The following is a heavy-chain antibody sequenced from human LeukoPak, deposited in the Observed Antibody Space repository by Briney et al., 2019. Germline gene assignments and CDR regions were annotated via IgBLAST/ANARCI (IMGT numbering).Heavy chain of an antibody. D-gene: IGHD2-15*01. CDR1: GASISSYY. CDR2: IYYSGST. CDR3: ARKGRYCSGGSCQRGYYYYYMDV. Sequence: SETLSLTCSVSGASISSYYWSWIRQPPGKGLEWIGYIYYSGSTNYNPSLKSRVTISVDTSKNQFSLKLSSVTAADTAVYYCARKGRYCSGGSCQRGYYYYYMDVWGKGTTVTISS. V-gene: IGHV4-59*12. J-gene: IGHJ6*03.